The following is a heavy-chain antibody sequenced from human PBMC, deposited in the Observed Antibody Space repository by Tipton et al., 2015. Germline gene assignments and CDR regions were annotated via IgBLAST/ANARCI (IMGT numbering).Heavy chain of an antibody. CDR2: IHGSGANT. CDR3: AKGDSDYGDYYYYGLDV. V-gene: IGHV3-23*01. Sequence: SLRLSCVASGFTFSRFAMSWVRQAPGQGLEWVSAIHGSGANTYYRDFAKGRFIISRDNSKDTLYLQMNSLRPEDTAVYYCAKGDSDYGDYYYYGLDVWGQGTTVTVSS. D-gene: IGHD4-17*01. CDR1: GFTFSRFA. J-gene: IGHJ6*02.